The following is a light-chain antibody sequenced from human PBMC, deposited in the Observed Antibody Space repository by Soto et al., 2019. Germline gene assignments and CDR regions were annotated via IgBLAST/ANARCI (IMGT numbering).Light chain of an antibody. CDR3: RSYTSSSTLV. CDR2: EVT. V-gene: IGLV2-14*01. CDR1: SSDVGGYNF. J-gene: IGLJ2*01. Sequence: QSALTQPASVSGSPGQSITISCTGTSSDVGGYNFVSWYQHHPGKVPELMIYEVTNRPSGVSNRFSGSRSGNTASLTISGLPAEDEADYYCRSYTSSSTLVFGGGTKVTVL.